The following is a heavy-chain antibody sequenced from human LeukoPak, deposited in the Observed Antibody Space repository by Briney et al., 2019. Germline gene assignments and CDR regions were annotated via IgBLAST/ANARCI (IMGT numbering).Heavy chain of an antibody. Sequence: GGSLRLSCAASGFTFSSYGMNWVRQAPGKGLEWVSSISSSSSYIYYADSVKGRFTISRDNAKNSLYLQMNSLRAEDTAVYYCARDHYDSSGPLDYWGQGTLVTVSS. V-gene: IGHV3-21*01. CDR2: ISSSSSYI. D-gene: IGHD3-22*01. CDR3: ARDHYDSSGPLDY. J-gene: IGHJ4*02. CDR1: GFTFSSYG.